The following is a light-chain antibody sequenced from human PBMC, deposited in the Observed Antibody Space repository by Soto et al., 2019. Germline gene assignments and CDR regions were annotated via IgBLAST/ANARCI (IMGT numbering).Light chain of an antibody. CDR3: SSYAGTYTYV. Sequence: QSVLTQPRSVSGSPGQSVTISCTGTSSDVGGYNYVSWYQQHPGKAPKLMIYDVSKRPSGVPDRFPGSKSGNTASLTISGLQAEDEADYYCSSYAGTYTYVFGIGTKLTVL. CDR1: SSDVGGYNY. J-gene: IGLJ1*01. V-gene: IGLV2-11*01. CDR2: DVS.